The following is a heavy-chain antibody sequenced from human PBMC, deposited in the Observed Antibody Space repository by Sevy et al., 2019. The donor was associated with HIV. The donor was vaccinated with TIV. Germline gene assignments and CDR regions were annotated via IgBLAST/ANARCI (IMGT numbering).Heavy chain of an antibody. CDR1: GSTFSSYV. CDR2: ISGSDGYT. J-gene: IGHJ5*02. Sequence: GGSLRLSCVASGSTFSSYVMSWVRQAPGKGLEWVSTISGSDGYTYYADSVKGRFTISRDNSKNTVDLLIISLRAEDTAVYYCAKETASGYLPWGQGTLVTVSS. V-gene: IGHV3-23*01. CDR3: AKETASGYLP. D-gene: IGHD3-3*01.